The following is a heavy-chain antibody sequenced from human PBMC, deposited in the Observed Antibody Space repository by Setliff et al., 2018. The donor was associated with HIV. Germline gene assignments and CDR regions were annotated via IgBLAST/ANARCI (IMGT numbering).Heavy chain of an antibody. CDR1: GGTFSSYA. D-gene: IGHD3-10*01. J-gene: IGHJ2*01. Sequence: SVKVSCKASGGTFSSYAISWVRQAPGQGPEWMGGIIPIFRTAKYAQKFQGRVTITADESTSTADMELSSLRSEDTAVYYCARDDHYYDSGSYYSDWYFDLWGRGTLVTVSS. V-gene: IGHV1-69*13. CDR2: IIPIFRTA. CDR3: ARDDHYYDSGSYYSDWYFDL.